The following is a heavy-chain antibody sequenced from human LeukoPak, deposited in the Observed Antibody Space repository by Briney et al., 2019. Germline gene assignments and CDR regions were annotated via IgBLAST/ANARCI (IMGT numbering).Heavy chain of an antibody. J-gene: IGHJ4*02. Sequence: PSETLSLTCTVSGGSISSYYWSWIRQPPGKGLEWIGYIYYSGSTNYNPSLKSRVTISVDTSKNQFSLKLSSVTAADTAVYYCARVWVGRDGYNLGSTIRYYFDYWGQGTLVTVSS. D-gene: IGHD5-24*01. CDR3: ARVWVGRDGYNLGSTIRYYFDY. CDR2: IYYSGST. V-gene: IGHV4-59*01. CDR1: GGSISSYY.